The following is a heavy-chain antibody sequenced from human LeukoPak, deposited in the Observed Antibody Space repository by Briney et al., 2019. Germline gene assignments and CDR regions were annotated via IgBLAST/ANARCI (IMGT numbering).Heavy chain of an antibody. CDR2: IYHSGST. J-gene: IGHJ4*02. CDR3: ARGGNYYDSSGYYY. CDR1: GGSISSSNW. V-gene: IGHV4-4*02. D-gene: IGHD3-22*01. Sequence: SETLSLTCAVSGGSISSSNWWSWVRQPPGKGLEWIGEIYHSGSTNYNPSLKSRVTISVDKSKNQFSLKLSSVTAADTAVYYCARGGNYYDSSGYYYWGQGTLVTVSS.